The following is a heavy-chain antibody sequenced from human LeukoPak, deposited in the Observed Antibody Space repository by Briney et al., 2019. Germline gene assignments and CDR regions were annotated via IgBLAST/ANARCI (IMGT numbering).Heavy chain of an antibody. CDR1: GGTFSSYA. Sequence: ASVKVSCTASGGTFSSYAISWVRQAPGQGLEWMGGIIPIFGTANYAQKFQGRVTITADESTSTAYMELSSLRSEDTAVYYCARAFYSGSYYDYYYYMDVWGKGTTVTISS. V-gene: IGHV1-69*13. CDR2: IIPIFGTA. D-gene: IGHD1-26*01. CDR3: ARAFYSGSYYDYYYYMDV. J-gene: IGHJ6*03.